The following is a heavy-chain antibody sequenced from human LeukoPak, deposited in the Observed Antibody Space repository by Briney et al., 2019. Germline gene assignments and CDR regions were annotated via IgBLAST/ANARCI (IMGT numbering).Heavy chain of an antibody. Sequence: SETLSLTCTVSGGSMNDYYWSWFRQPPGKGLEWIGYIYYSGGTNSNPSLKSRVTMSVDTSKNQFSLKLSSVTAADTAVYFCARAWATRSGYTVFDYWGQGTLVTVSS. CDR3: ARAWATRSGYTVFDY. J-gene: IGHJ4*02. CDR2: IYYSGGT. CDR1: GGSMNDYY. D-gene: IGHD5-18*01. V-gene: IGHV4-59*12.